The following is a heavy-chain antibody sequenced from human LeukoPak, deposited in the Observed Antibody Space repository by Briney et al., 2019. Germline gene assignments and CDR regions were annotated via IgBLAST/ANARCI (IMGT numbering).Heavy chain of an antibody. J-gene: IGHJ4*02. V-gene: IGHV3-23*01. Sequence: GGSLRLSCAASGFTFSGYAMSWVRQAPGKGLEWVSSISGSGGSTYYADSVKGRFTISRDNSKNTLSLQMSSLRAEDTAVYFCAKDAGYCSSITCDLDYWGQGTLVSVSS. CDR1: GFTFSGYA. D-gene: IGHD2-2*01. CDR3: AKDAGYCSSITCDLDY. CDR2: ISGSGGST.